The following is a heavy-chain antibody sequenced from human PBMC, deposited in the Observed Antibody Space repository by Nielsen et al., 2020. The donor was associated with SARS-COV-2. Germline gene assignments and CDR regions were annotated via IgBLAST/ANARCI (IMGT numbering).Heavy chain of an antibody. J-gene: IGHJ6*02. CDR3: ARDRYDFWSGYYLHYYYGMDV. V-gene: IGHV1-3*01. Sequence: WVRQAPGQRLEWMGWINAGNGNTKYSQKFQGRVTITRDTSASTAYMELSSLRSEDTAVYYCARDRYDFWSGYYLHYYYGMDVWGQGTTVTVSS. CDR2: INAGNGNT. D-gene: IGHD3-3*01.